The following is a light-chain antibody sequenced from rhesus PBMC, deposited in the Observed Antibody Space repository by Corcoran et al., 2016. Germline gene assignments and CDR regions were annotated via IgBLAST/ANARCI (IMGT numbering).Light chain of an antibody. CDR1: QGISSW. Sequence: DIQMTQSPSSLSPSVGDRVTITCQASQGISSWLAWYQQKPGKAHKLLIYAASRLQSGVPSRFSGSGSGTDFTLTISSLQPKDFATYYWQQHNSYPRTFGQGTKVEIK. CDR2: AAS. J-gene: IGKJ1*01. CDR3: QQHNSYPRT. V-gene: IGKV1-33*02.